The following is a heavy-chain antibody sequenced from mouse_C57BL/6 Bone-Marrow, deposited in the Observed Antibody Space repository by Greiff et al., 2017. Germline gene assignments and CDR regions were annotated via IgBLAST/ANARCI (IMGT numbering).Heavy chain of an antibody. CDR1: GFSLTSYG. CDR2: IWSGGST. CDR3: ARGDSSGSWFAY. Sequence: QVQLQQSGPGLVQPSQSLSITCTVSGFSLTSYGVHWVRQSPGKGLEWLGVIWSGGSTDYNAAFLSRLGISKDNSKSQVFFKMNSLQADDTAIYYCARGDSSGSWFAYWGQGTLVTVSA. D-gene: IGHD3-2*02. V-gene: IGHV2-2*01. J-gene: IGHJ3*01.